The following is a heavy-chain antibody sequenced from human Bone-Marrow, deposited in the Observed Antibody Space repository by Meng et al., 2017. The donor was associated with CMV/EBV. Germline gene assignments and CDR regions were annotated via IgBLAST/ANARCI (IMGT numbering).Heavy chain of an antibody. CDR3: AKDQSGWYSVYYYGMDV. J-gene: IGHJ6*02. CDR2: IWYDGSNK. V-gene: IGHV3-33*06. Sequence: GESLKISCAASGFTFSSYGMHWVRQAPGKGLEWVAVIWYDGSNKYYADSVKGRFTISRDNSKNTLYLQMNSLRAEDTAVYYCAKDQSGWYSVYYYGMDVWGQGTTVTASS. CDR1: GFTFSSYG. D-gene: IGHD6-19*01.